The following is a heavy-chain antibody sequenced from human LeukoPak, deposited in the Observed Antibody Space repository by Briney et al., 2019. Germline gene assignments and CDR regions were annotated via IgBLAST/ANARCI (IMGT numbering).Heavy chain of an antibody. CDR3: YFSGYYYGVAFDI. CDR1: GFSFNNYG. CDR2: ISYDGSNK. D-gene: IGHD3-22*01. V-gene: IGHV3-30*03. J-gene: IGHJ3*02. Sequence: PGGSLRLSCVASGFSFNNYGMHWVRQAPGKGLEWVAVISYDGSNKYHADSVKGRFTISRDNSKNTLYLQMNSLRAEDTAVYYCYFSGYYYGVAFDIWGQGTMVTVSS.